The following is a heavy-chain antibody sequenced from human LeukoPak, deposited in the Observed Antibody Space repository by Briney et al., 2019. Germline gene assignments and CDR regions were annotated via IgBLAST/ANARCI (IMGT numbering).Heavy chain of an antibody. D-gene: IGHD1-26*01. CDR2: IRYDGSNK. CDR1: GFTFSSYG. CDR3: AKDVGPAYYFDY. J-gene: IGHJ4*02. V-gene: IGHV3-30*02. Sequence: GGSLRLSCAASGFTFSSYGMHWVRQAPGKGLEWVAFIRYDGSNKYYADSVKGRFTIPRDNSKNTLYLQMNSLRAEDTAVYYCAKDVGPAYYFDYWGQGTLVTVSS.